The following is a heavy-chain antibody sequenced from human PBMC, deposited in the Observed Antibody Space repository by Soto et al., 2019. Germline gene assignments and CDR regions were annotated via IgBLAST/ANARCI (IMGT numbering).Heavy chain of an antibody. CDR1: GFTFNDHA. D-gene: IGHD3-3*01. Sequence: GGSLRLSCAASGFTFNDHAMHWVRQPPGKGLEWVSSISWDSGIREYADSVKGRFTISRDNAKNSLYLEMDSLRAGDTALYYCTKDYHNYWSGYYAHWGQGTPVTVSS. CDR2: ISWDSGIR. CDR3: TKDYHNYWSGYYAH. V-gene: IGHV3-9*01. J-gene: IGHJ4*02.